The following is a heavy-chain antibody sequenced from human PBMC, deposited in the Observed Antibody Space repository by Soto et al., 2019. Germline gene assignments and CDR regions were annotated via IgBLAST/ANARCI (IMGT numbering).Heavy chain of an antibody. Sequence: GGSVKVSCKASGYTFTSYAMHWVRQAPGQRLEWMGWINAGNGNTKYSQKFQGRVTITRDTSASTAYMELSSLRSEDTAVYYCATLATFGGVIGLDYWGQVTLVTVSS. D-gene: IGHD3-16*02. CDR2: INAGNGNT. V-gene: IGHV1-3*01. CDR1: GYTFTSYA. J-gene: IGHJ4*02. CDR3: ATLATFGGVIGLDY.